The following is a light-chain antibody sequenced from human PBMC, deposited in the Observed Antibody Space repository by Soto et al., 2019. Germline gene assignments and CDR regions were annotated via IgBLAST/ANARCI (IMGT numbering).Light chain of an antibody. J-gene: IGLJ1*01. CDR3: SSYTSSSTLYV. Sequence: QSVLSQPASVSGSPGQSITISCTGSSSDGGGYNYVSWYPQHPGKAPKLMIYDVSNGAAGGANRFSGSKAGDTGSLTITWLQAEDEADYYCSSYTSSSTLYVFGTGTKVTVL. V-gene: IGLV2-14*01. CDR1: SSDGGGYNY. CDR2: DVS.